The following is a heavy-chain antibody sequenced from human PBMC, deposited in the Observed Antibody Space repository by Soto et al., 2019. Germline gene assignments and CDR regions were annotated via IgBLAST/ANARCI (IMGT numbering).Heavy chain of an antibody. Sequence: KPSETLSLTCTVSGGSINDFYWSWIRQPPGKGLEWIGYIYYSGSTDYNPFLKGRVTISVDTSKNQFSLKLRSVTAADTAVYYCARVGGVAARTFDYWGQGTLVTVSS. V-gene: IGHV4-59*01. J-gene: IGHJ4*02. CDR2: IYYSGST. CDR3: ARVGGVAARTFDY. D-gene: IGHD6-6*01. CDR1: GGSINDFY.